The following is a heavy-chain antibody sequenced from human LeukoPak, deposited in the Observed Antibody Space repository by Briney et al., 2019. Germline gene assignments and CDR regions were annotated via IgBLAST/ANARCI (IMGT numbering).Heavy chain of an antibody. CDR1: GFTVSSNY. CDR2: IYSGGST. Sequence: GGSLRLSXAASGFTVSSNYMSSVRQAPGKGLEWLSVIYSGGSTYYADSVKGRFTISRDNSKNTLYLQMNSLRAEDTAVYYCVRGLYSSSWYGGYWFDPWGQGTLVTVSS. V-gene: IGHV3-53*01. D-gene: IGHD6-13*01. CDR3: VRGLYSSSWYGGYWFDP. J-gene: IGHJ5*02.